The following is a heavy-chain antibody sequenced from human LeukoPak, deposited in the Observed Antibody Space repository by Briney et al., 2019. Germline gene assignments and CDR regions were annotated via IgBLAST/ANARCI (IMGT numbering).Heavy chain of an antibody. V-gene: IGHV3-23*01. J-gene: IGHJ6*02. CDR1: GFTFSSYA. D-gene: IGHD4-17*01. Sequence: GGSLRLSCAASGFTFSSYAMSWVRQAPGKGLEWVSAISGSGGSTYYADSVKGRFTISRDNSKNTPYLQMNSLRAEDTAVYYCAKDGRTVTSYGMDVWGQGTTVTVSS. CDR2: ISGSGGST. CDR3: AKDGRTVTSYGMDV.